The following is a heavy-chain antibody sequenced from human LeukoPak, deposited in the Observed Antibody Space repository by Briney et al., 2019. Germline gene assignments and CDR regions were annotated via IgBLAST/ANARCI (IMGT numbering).Heavy chain of an antibody. J-gene: IGHJ3*02. CDR1: GFTFSSYS. Sequence: GRSLRLSCAASGFTFSSYSMNWVRQAPGKGLEWVSYISSSSSTIYYADSVKGRFTISRDNAKNSLYLQMNSLRAEDTALFYCARDSGYNAFDIWGQGTMVTVSS. CDR3: ARDSGYNAFDI. D-gene: IGHD5-12*01. V-gene: IGHV3-48*04. CDR2: ISSSSSTI.